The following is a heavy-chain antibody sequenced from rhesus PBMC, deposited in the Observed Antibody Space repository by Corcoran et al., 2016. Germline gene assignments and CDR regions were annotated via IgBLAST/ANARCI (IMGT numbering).Heavy chain of an antibody. V-gene: IGHV4-127*01. Sequence: QVQLQESGPGLVKPSETLSLTCAVSGYSISSGYGWSWIRQPPVKALEWIGYIGGSSGSTNYNPSLKSRVTISKDTSKNQFSLKLSSVTAADTAVYYCARVGTAGTKGTFDYWGQGVLVTVSS. J-gene: IGHJ4*01. D-gene: IGHD5-24*01. CDR1: GYSISSGYG. CDR3: ARVGTAGTKGTFDY. CDR2: IGGSSGST.